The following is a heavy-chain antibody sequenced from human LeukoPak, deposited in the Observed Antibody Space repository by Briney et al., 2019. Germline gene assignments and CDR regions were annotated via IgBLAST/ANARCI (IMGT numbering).Heavy chain of an antibody. CDR3: ALPGGRGGNAYWYFDL. D-gene: IGHD3-10*01. V-gene: IGHV2-5*02. J-gene: IGHJ2*01. CDR2: IYWDDDK. Sequence: SGPTLVNPTQPLTLTCTFSGFSLSTSGVGVGWIRQPPGKALEWLALIYWDDDKRYSPSLKSRLTITKDTSKNQVVLTMTNIDPVDTATYYCALPGGRGGNAYWYFDLWGRGTLVTVSS. CDR1: GFSLSTSGVG.